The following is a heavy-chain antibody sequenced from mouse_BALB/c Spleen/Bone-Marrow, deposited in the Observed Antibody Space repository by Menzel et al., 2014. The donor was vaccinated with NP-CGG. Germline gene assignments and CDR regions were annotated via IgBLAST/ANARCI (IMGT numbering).Heavy chain of an antibody. J-gene: IGHJ4*01. V-gene: IGHV2-6-2*01. CDR2: IWSDGST. CDR1: GFSLTSYG. D-gene: IGHD4-1*01. CDR3: ARSGTDYAMDY. Sequence: VKLVESGPDLVSPSQSLSLTCTVPGFSLTSYGLHWVRQPPGKGLEWLGVIWSDGSTTYNSALKSRLSISKDNSKRQVLLKMNSLQTDDTAMYYCARSGTDYAMDYWGQGTSVTVSS.